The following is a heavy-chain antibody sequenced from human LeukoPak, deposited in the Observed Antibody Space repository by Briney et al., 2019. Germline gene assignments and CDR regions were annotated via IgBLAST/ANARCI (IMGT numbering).Heavy chain of an antibody. J-gene: IGHJ5*02. CDR3: VRDRTLGVRDGFILA. D-gene: IGHD5-24*01. CDR1: GFTFSTYT. CDR2: ITSSSYYI. V-gene: IGHV3-21*01. Sequence: PGGSLRLSCAASGFTFSTYTMNWVRQAPGKGLEWVSSITSSSYYIYYADSVKGRFTISRDDAKNSLYLQMNSLRAEDTAVYYCVRDRTLGVRDGFILAWGQGTLVTVSS.